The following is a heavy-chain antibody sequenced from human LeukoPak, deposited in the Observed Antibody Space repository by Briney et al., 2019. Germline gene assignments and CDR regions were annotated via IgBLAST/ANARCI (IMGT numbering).Heavy chain of an antibody. D-gene: IGHD3-22*01. Sequence: ASVKVSCKASGYTFTSYGISWVRRAPGQGLEWMGWISAYNGNTNYAQKLQGRVTMTEDTSTDTAYMELSSLRSEDTAVYYCATAEVGTYYYDSSGYYYFDYWGQGTLVTVSS. CDR3: ATAEVGTYYYDSSGYYYFDY. CDR2: ISAYNGNT. J-gene: IGHJ4*02. V-gene: IGHV1-18*01. CDR1: GYTFTSYG.